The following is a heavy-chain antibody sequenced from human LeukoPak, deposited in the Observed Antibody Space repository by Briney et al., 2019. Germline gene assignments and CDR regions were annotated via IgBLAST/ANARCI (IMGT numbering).Heavy chain of an antibody. V-gene: IGHV3-30*03. Sequence: GGSLRLSCAASGFTFSSYSMNWVRQAPGKGLEWVAVISYDGSNKYYADSVKGRFTISRDNSKNTLYLQMNSLRAEDTAVYYCAREGQYRLAVALDYWGQGTLVTVSS. CDR2: ISYDGSNK. CDR3: AREGQYRLAVALDY. D-gene: IGHD6-19*01. CDR1: GFTFSSYS. J-gene: IGHJ4*02.